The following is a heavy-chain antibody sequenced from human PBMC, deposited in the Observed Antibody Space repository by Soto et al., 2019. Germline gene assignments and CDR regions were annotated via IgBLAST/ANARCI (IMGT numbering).Heavy chain of an antibody. V-gene: IGHV1-69*02. J-gene: IGHJ4*02. CDR2: IIPILGIA. D-gene: IGHD1-26*01. Sequence: GASVKVSCKASGGTFSSYSINWVRQAPGQGLEWMGRIIPILGIANYAQKFQGRVTITADKSTSTAYIELSSLRSEDTAVYYCAAITPSGSYAYWGQGTLVTVSS. CDR1: GGTFSSYS. CDR3: AAITPSGSYAY.